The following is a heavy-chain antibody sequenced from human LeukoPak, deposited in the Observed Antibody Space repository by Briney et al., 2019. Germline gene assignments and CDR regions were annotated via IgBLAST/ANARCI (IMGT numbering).Heavy chain of an antibody. CDR3: ALGYCSGGSCYDFDY. CDR2: INPNSGCT. D-gene: IGHD2-15*01. Sequence: ASVKVSCKASGYTFTGYHMHWVRQAPGQGLEWMGWINPNSGCTNYARKFQGRVTMTRDTSISTAYMELSRLRSDDTAVYYCALGYCSGGSCYDFDYWGQGTLVTVSS. J-gene: IGHJ4*02. CDR1: GYTFTGYH. V-gene: IGHV1-2*02.